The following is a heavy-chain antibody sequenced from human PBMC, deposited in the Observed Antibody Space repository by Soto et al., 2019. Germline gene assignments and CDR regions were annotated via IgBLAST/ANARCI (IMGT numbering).Heavy chain of an antibody. D-gene: IGHD3-22*01. V-gene: IGHV4-39*01. J-gene: IGHJ4*02. CDR1: GGSISSSSYY. Sequence: QLQLQESGPGLVKPSETLSLTCTVSGGSISSSSYYWGWIRQPPGKGLEWIGSIYYSGSTYYNPSLKSRVTISVDTSKNQFSLKLSSVTAADTAVYYCARQANYYDSSGYYDYWGQGTLVTVSS. CDR2: IYYSGST. CDR3: ARQANYYDSSGYYDY.